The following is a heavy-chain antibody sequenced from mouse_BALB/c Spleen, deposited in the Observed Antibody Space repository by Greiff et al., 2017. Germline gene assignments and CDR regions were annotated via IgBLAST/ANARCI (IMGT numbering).Heavy chain of an antibody. Sequence: VQLQQSAAELARPGASVKMSCKASGYTFTSYTMHWVKQRPGQGLEWIGYINPSSGYTEYNQKFKDKTTLTADKSSSTAYMQLSSLTSEDSAVYYCAGGYDYAFPYWGQGTLVTVSA. J-gene: IGHJ3*01. CDR1: GYTFTSYT. CDR2: INPSSGYT. V-gene: IGHV1-4*02. CDR3: AGGYDYAFPY. D-gene: IGHD2-4*01.